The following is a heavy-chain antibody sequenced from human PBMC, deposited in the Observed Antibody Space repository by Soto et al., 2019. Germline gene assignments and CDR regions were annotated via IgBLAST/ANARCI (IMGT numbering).Heavy chain of an antibody. CDR3: ARVGKSYYYYGMDV. Sequence: QVQLQESGPGLVKPSQTLSLTCTVSGGSISSGGYYWSWIRQHPGKGLEWIGYIYYSGSTYYNPSLKRRVTISVDTSKNQFALKLSSVTAADTAVYYGARVGKSYYYYGMDVWGQGTTVTVSS. CDR1: GGSISSGGYY. CDR2: IYYSGST. J-gene: IGHJ6*02. V-gene: IGHV4-31*03.